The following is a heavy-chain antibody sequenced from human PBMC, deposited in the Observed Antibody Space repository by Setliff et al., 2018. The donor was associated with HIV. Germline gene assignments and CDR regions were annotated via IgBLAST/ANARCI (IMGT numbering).Heavy chain of an antibody. Sequence: GESLKISCEASGFTFDDYGMSWVRQAPGKGLEWVSGISWNGHRTDYADSVKGRFTISRDNAKNSLYLEMNSLKAEDTALYWCARAVDYNYYYYMDVWGTGTTVTVSS. CDR2: ISWNGHRT. D-gene: IGHD2-21*01. J-gene: IGHJ6*03. CDR3: ARAVDYNYYYYMDV. V-gene: IGHV3-20*04. CDR1: GFTFDDYG.